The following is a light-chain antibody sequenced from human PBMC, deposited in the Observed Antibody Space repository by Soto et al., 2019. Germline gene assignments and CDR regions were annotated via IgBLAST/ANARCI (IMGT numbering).Light chain of an antibody. J-gene: IGLJ7*01. V-gene: IGLV2-14*01. Sequence: QSALTQPASVSGSPGQSITISFTGTSSDVGGYNYVSWYQQHPGKAPKLMIYDVSNRPSGVSNRFSGSKSGNTASLTISGLQAEDEADYYCSSYTSSSTAVFGGGTQLTVL. CDR3: SSYTSSSTAV. CDR1: SSDVGGYNY. CDR2: DVS.